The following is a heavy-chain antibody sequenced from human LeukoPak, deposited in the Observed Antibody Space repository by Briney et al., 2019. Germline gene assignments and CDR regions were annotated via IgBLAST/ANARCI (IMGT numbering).Heavy chain of an antibody. V-gene: IGHV3-30*04. CDR2: ISYDGSNK. Sequence: GGSLRLSCAASGFTFSSYAMHWVRQAPGKGLEWVAVISYDGSNKYYADSVKGRFTISRDNSKNTLYLQMNSLRAEDTAVYYCARGRGDSHYYFDYWGQGTLVTVSS. CDR1: GFTFSSYA. J-gene: IGHJ4*02. CDR3: ARGRGDSHYYFDY. D-gene: IGHD2-15*01.